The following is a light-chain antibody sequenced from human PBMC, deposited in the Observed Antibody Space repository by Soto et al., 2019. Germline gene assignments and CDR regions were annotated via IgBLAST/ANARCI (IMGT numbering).Light chain of an antibody. Sequence: DIQMTQSPSSLSAAVGDRVPITCRARQDINKYVNWYHQTPGKAPKLQIFSTSTLSSGVPSRFSGSRSGTDFTLTISSLQPEDFATYYCQQSYSSPYTFGQGTKVEIK. CDR3: QQSYSSPYT. J-gene: IGKJ2*01. V-gene: IGKV1-39*01. CDR2: STS. CDR1: QDINKY.